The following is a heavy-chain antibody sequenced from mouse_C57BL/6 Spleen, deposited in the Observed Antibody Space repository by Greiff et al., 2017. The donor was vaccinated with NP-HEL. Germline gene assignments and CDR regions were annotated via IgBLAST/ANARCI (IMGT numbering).Heavy chain of an antibody. CDR1: GYTFTSYW. J-gene: IGHJ3*01. V-gene: IGHV1-55*01. CDR3: ARAGEGFAY. CDR2: IYPGGGST. Sequence: QVQLQQPGAELVLPGASVKLSCKASGYTFTSYWITWVKQRPGPGLEWMGDIYPGGGSTNYNETFKSKATLTVDTPSSTAYMELSSLTSEDSAVYYCARAGEGFAYWGQGTLVTVSA.